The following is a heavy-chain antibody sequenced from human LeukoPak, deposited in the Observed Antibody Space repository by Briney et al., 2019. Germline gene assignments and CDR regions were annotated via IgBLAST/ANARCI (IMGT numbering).Heavy chain of an antibody. Sequence: GGSLRLSCAASGFTVSSNYMNWVRQAPGKGLEWVSVIYSGGGTYYADSVKGRFTISRDNSKNTLYLQMNSLRAEDTAVYYCARGNTLNEFDYWGQGTLVTVSS. D-gene: IGHD1-1*01. CDR2: IYSGGGT. CDR1: GFTVSSNY. CDR3: ARGNTLNEFDY. J-gene: IGHJ4*02. V-gene: IGHV3-66*01.